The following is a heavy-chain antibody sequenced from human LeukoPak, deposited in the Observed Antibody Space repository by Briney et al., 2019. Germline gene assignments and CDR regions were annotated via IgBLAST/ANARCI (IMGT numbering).Heavy chain of an antibody. CDR3: ARQYIVLIPTATYYYGMDV. CDR1: GDSVSSNSAA. CDR2: TYYRSKWYN. D-gene: IGHD2-2*01. V-gene: IGHV6-1*01. Sequence: SQTLSLTCAISGDSVSSNSAAWNWIRQSPSRGLEWLGRTYYRSKWYNDYAVSVKSRITINPDTSKNQFSLQLNSVTAADTAVYYCARQYIVLIPTATYYYGMDVWGQGTTVTVSS. J-gene: IGHJ6*02.